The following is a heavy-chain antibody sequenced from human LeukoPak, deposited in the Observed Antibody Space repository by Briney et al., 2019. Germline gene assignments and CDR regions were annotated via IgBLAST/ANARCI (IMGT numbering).Heavy chain of an antibody. CDR1: GVSTSSSY. CDR3: ARHRFASPLDS. D-gene: IGHD2-21*01. CDR2: IFHTGDS. J-gene: IGHJ4*02. V-gene: IGHV4-59*08. Sequence: SETPSLTCNVSGVSTSSSYWSWIRQPPGKGLEWIGYIFHTGDSNHNPSLKRRVSISLDTSRDQITLRLTSVTAADTAVYYCARHRFASPLDSWCQGTLVTVSS.